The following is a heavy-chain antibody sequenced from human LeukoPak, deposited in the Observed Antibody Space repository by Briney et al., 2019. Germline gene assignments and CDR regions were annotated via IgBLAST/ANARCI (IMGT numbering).Heavy chain of an antibody. CDR1: GFTVSSNY. Sequence: PGGSLRLSCAASGFTVSSNYMSWVRQAPGKGLVWVSRINSDGSSTSYADSVKGRFTISRDNAKNTLYLQMNSLRAEDTAVYYCARVWGAAAGIGYWGQGTLVTVSS. D-gene: IGHD6-13*01. CDR3: ARVWGAAAGIGY. V-gene: IGHV3-74*01. J-gene: IGHJ4*02. CDR2: INSDGSST.